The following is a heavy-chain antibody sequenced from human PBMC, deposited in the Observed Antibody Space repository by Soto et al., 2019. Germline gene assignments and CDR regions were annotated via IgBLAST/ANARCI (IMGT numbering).Heavy chain of an antibody. CDR2: IYPADSET. CDR1: GYTFTTYW. V-gene: IGHV5-51*01. D-gene: IGHD4-17*01. J-gene: IGHJ4*02. Sequence: PGESLKISCKASGYTFTTYWIGWVRQMPGKGLEWMGIIYPADSETRYSPSFQGQVTISADKSFRTVYLQWSSLKASDTAMYYCARHDGGNFLDYWGQGTLVTVSS. CDR3: ARHDGGNFLDY.